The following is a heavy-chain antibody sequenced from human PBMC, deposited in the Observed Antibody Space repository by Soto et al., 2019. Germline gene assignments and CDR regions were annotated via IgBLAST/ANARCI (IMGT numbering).Heavy chain of an antibody. J-gene: IGHJ4*02. Sequence: VQLLESGGGLVQPGGSLRLSCAASGLTLSSYAMSWVRQAPGKELEWVSAISGGGGNTYYADSVKGRFTISRDNSKNTLYLQMNSLRAEDTAVYYCAKEPRRRNIVSDYGSGSDGYWCQGTLVTVSS. CDR1: GLTLSSYA. V-gene: IGHV3-23*01. CDR3: AKEPRRRNIVSDYGSGSDGY. CDR2: ISGGGGNT. D-gene: IGHD3-10*01.